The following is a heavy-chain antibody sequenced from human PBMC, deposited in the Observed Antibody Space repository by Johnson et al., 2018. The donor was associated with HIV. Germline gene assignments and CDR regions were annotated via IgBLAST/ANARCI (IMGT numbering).Heavy chain of an antibody. Sequence: LEWVSVIFSGGSTYYADSVNGRFTISRDNSKNTLYLQMNSLRAEDTAVYYCARACRDGYTCDAFDIWGQGTMVTVSS. CDR3: ARACRDGYTCDAFDI. D-gene: IGHD5-24*01. J-gene: IGHJ3*02. V-gene: IGHV3-66*01. CDR2: IFSGGST.